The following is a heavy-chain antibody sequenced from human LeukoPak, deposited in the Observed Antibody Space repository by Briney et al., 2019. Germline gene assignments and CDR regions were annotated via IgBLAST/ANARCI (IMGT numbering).Heavy chain of an antibody. CDR2: ISAYNGNT. J-gene: IGHJ5*02. CDR1: GYTFTSYD. Sequence: ASVKVSCKASGYTFTSYDINWVRQATGQGLEWMGWISAYNGNTNYAQKLQGRVTMTTDTSTSTAYMELRSLRSDDTAVYYCARLAAAGTNWFDPWGQGTLVTVSS. CDR3: ARLAAAGTNWFDP. D-gene: IGHD6-13*01. V-gene: IGHV1-18*01.